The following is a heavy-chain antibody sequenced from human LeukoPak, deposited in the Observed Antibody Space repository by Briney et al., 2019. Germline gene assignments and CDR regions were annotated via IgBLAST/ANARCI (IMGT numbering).Heavy chain of an antibody. CDR3: AELGITMIGGV. Sequence: GRSLRLSCAASGFTYRNYEMNWVRQAPGKGLEWVSYISSSGSTIYYADSVKGRFTISRDNAKNSLYLQMNSLRAEDTAVYYCAELGITMIGGVWGKGTTVTISS. V-gene: IGHV3-48*03. J-gene: IGHJ6*04. CDR2: ISSSGSTI. CDR1: GFTYRNYE. D-gene: IGHD3-10*02.